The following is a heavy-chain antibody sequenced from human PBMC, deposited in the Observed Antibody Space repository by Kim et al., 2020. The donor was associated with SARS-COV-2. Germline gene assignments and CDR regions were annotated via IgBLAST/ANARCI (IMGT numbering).Heavy chain of an antibody. CDR2: IDPSDSYT. CDR3: ARTSDPIKQWLVPSTAFDI. D-gene: IGHD6-19*01. Sequence: GESLKISCNGSGYSFTSYWISWVRQMPGKGLEWMGRIDPSDSYTNYSPSFQGHVTISADKSISTAYLQWSSLKASDTAMYYCARTSDPIKQWLVPSTAFDIWGQGTMVTVSS. CDR1: GYSFTSYW. V-gene: IGHV5-10-1*01. J-gene: IGHJ3*02.